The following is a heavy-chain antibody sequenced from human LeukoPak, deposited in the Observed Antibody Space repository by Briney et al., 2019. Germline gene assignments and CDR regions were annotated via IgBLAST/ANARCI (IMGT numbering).Heavy chain of an antibody. J-gene: IGHJ4*02. V-gene: IGHV3-23*01. Sequence: PGGSLRLSCAASGFNFRTYAMTWVRQAPGKGLEWVSLISGSGGVINYAASVDGRFTISRDNAKNSLSLQMNNLRVEDTAVYYCTAGVFDYWGQGTLVTVSS. CDR3: TAGVFDY. CDR1: GFNFRTYA. CDR2: ISGSGGVI. D-gene: IGHD3-10*01.